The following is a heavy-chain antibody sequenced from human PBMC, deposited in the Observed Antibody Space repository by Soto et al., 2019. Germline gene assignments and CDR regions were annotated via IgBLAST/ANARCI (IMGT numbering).Heavy chain of an antibody. J-gene: IGHJ6*02. D-gene: IGHD6-13*01. V-gene: IGHV4-39*01. CDR1: GGSISSSSYY. CDR3: GRLRKEGASSWYYYGMDV. CDR2: IYYSGST. Sequence: PSETLSLTCTVSGGSISSSSYYWGWIRQPPGKGLEWIGSIYYSGSTYYNPSLKSRVTISVDTSKNQFSLKLSSVTAAATAVYYCGRLRKEGASSWYYYGMDVWGQGTTVTVSS.